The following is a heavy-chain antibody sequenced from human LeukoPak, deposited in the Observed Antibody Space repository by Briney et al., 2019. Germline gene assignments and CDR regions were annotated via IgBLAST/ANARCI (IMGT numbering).Heavy chain of an antibody. CDR3: ASPTSGYDGFDI. CDR2: ISSSSSFT. D-gene: IGHD5-12*01. Sequence: GGSLRLSCAASGFTFSDYSMSWIRQAPGKGLEWLSYISSSSSFTNYADSVKGRFTISRDDAKNSLYLQMNSLRAEDTAVYYCASPTSGYDGFDIWGQGTMVTVSS. J-gene: IGHJ3*02. V-gene: IGHV3-11*03. CDR1: GFTFSDYS.